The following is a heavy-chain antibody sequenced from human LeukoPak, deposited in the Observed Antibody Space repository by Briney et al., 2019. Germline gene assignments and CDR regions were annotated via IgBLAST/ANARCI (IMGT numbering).Heavy chain of an antibody. Sequence: PGGSLRLSCAASGFTFSSYWMSWVRQAPGKGLEWVANIKQDGSEKYYVDSVKGRFTISRDNAKNSLYLQMNSLRAEDTAVYYCARSQPGYSSGWYIPSYFDYWGQGTLVTVSS. D-gene: IGHD6-19*01. CDR3: ARSQPGYSSGWYIPSYFDY. CDR2: IKQDGSEK. V-gene: IGHV3-7*01. CDR1: GFTFSSYW. J-gene: IGHJ4*02.